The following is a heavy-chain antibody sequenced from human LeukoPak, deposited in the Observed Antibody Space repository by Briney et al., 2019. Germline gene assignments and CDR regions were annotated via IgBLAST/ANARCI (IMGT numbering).Heavy chain of an antibody. CDR1: GFTFSSYG. CDR3: AKEMDPYGSGSYYPYFAFDY. Sequence: PGRSLRLSCAASGFTFSSYGMQWVRQAPGKGLEWVAVISYDGSNKYYADSVEGLFTISRDNSKNTLYLQMNSLRAEDTAVYYCAKEMDPYGSGSYYPYFAFDYWGQGTLVTVSS. CDR2: ISYDGSNK. J-gene: IGHJ4*02. V-gene: IGHV3-30*18. D-gene: IGHD3-10*01.